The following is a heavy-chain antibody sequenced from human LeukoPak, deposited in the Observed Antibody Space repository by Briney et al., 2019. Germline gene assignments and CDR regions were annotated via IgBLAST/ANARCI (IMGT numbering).Heavy chain of an antibody. J-gene: IGHJ4*02. D-gene: IGHD1-26*01. Sequence: GGSLRLSCAASGFTFSSYGMSWVRQAPGKGLEWVSEISGSGIRRNYADSVKGRFTIPRDNSKNTLYLQMNSLRAEDTAVYYCAKKSGGPSPFDYWGQGTLVTVSS. CDR2: ISGSGIRR. CDR3: AKKSGGPSPFDY. CDR1: GFTFSSYG. V-gene: IGHV3-23*01.